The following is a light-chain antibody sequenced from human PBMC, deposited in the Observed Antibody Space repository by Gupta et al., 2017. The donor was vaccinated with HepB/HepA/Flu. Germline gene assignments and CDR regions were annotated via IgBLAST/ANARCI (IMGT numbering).Light chain of an antibody. Sequence: QSALTQPASVFGSPGQSITIPCTGTSSDVGEYNYVSWYQQYPSKAPKVIIYDVSVRPSGVSDRFSGSKSGNMASLTISGLQAEDEADYYCCSYRSSTSLFVFGTGTKVTVL. CDR3: CSYRSSTSLFV. V-gene: IGLV2-14*01. CDR1: SSDVGEYNY. CDR2: DVS. J-gene: IGLJ1*01.